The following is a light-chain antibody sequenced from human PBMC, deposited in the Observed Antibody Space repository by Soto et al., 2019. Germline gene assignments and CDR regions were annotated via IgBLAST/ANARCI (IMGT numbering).Light chain of an antibody. Sequence: EIVLTQSPGTLSLSPGKRGTLSCRASQTVSSSNLAWYQQKPGQAPRLLIYGASSRATGIPDRFSGSGSGTDFTLTISRLEPEDFPVYYCQQYGSSPTFGQGTKVEIK. CDR1: QTVSSSN. CDR2: GAS. V-gene: IGKV3-20*01. J-gene: IGKJ1*01. CDR3: QQYGSSPT.